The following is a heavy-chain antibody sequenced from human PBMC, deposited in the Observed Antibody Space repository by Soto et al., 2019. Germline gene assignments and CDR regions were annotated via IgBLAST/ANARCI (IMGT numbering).Heavy chain of an antibody. V-gene: IGHV1-69*01. CDR1: GGTFSSYA. D-gene: IGHD3-3*01. J-gene: IGHJ4*02. CDR3: ARKDFWSGPLFD. CDR2: IIPIFGTA. Sequence: QVQLVQSGAEVKKPGSSVKVSCKASGGTFSSYAISRVRQAPGQGLEWMGGIIPIFGTASYAQKFQGRVTITADESTSTAYMELSSLRSEDTAVYYCARKDFWSGPLFDWGQGTLVTLSS.